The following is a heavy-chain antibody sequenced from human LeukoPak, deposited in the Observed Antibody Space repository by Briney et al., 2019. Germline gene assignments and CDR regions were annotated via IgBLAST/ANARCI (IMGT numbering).Heavy chain of an antibody. D-gene: IGHD3-10*01. CDR3: ARWSGDSSGNYYFDY. V-gene: IGHV3-23*01. CDR1: GFTFSSYA. Sequence: GGSLRLSCAASGFTFSSYAMSWVRQAPGKGLEWVSAISGSGGSTYYADSVKGRFTISRDNSKNTLYLQMNSLRAEDTAVYYRARWSGDSSGNYYFDYWGQGTLVTVSS. J-gene: IGHJ4*02. CDR2: ISGSGGST.